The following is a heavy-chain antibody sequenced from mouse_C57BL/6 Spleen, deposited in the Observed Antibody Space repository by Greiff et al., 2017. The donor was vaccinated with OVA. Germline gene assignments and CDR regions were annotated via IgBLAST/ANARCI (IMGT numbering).Heavy chain of an antibody. CDR3: AREDYGSSYVPAWFAY. J-gene: IGHJ3*01. CDR2: IDPEDGDT. Sequence: VQLQHSGAELVKPGASVKLSCTASGFNIKDYYMHWVKQRTEQGLEWIGRIDPEDGDTKYAPKFQGKATITADTSSNTAYLQLSSLTSEDTAVYYCAREDYGSSYVPAWFAYWGQGTLVTVSA. V-gene: IGHV14-2*01. CDR1: GFNIKDYY. D-gene: IGHD1-1*01.